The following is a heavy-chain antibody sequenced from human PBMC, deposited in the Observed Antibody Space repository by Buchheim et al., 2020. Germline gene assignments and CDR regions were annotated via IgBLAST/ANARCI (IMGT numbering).Heavy chain of an antibody. J-gene: IGHJ6*02. CDR1: GFTFTSSA. Sequence: QMQLVQSGPEVKKPGTSVKVSCKASGFTFTSSAMQWVRQARGQRLEWIGWIVVGSGNTNYAQKFQERVTITRDMSTSPAYMELSSLRSEDTAVYYCAAATHLYDFWSGYYRNYYGMDVWGQGTT. CDR2: IVVGSGNT. CDR3: AAATHLYDFWSGYYRNYYGMDV. V-gene: IGHV1-58*02. D-gene: IGHD3-3*01.